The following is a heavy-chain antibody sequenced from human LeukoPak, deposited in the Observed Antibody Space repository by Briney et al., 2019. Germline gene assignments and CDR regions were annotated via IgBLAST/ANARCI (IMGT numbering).Heavy chain of an antibody. CDR1: GGSFSGYY. Sequence: SETLSLTCAVCGGSFSGYYWSWIRQPPGKGLEWIGEINHSGSTNYNPSLKSRVTISVDTSKNQFSLKLSSVTAADTAVYYCARRARRRIVATIGDYVDYQDIFDYWGQGTLVTVSS. CDR2: INHSGST. J-gene: IGHJ4*02. CDR3: ARRARRRIVATIGDYVDYQDIFDY. V-gene: IGHV4-34*01. D-gene: IGHD5-12*01.